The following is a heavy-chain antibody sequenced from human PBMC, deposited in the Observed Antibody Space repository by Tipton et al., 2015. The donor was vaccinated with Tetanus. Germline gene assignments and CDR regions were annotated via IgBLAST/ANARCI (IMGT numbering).Heavy chain of an antibody. Sequence: TLSLTCSVSGGSLRSGDHYWSWIRQPPGKGLEWLAYISSSGSTNSNYSLKSRITMSRDTSKNQFSLKLASVTPADTAVYSCAGGLVRWYEPWGRGTLVSVSS. D-gene: IGHD3-10*01. V-gene: IGHV4-61*08. J-gene: IGHJ5*02. CDR3: AGGLVRWYEP. CDR2: ISSSGST. CDR1: GGSLRSGDHY.